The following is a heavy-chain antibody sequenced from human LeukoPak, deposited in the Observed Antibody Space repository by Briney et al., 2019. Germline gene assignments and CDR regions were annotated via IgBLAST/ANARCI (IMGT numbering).Heavy chain of an antibody. V-gene: IGHV1-18*01. Sequence: GASVKVSCKASGYTFTSYGISWVRQAPGQGLEWMGWISAYNGNTNYAQKLQGRVTMTTDTSTSTAYMELRSLRSDDTAVYYCARGTTMIVVASVPDWFDPWGQGTLVTVSS. CDR1: GYTFTSYG. J-gene: IGHJ5*02. CDR2: ISAYNGNT. D-gene: IGHD3-22*01. CDR3: ARGTTMIVVASVPDWFDP.